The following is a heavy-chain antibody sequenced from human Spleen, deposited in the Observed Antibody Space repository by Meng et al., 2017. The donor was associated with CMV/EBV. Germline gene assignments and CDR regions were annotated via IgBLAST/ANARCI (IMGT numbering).Heavy chain of an antibody. CDR1: GGSISSSSYY. CDR3: AGEAAGYYYYYGMDV. CDR2: IYYSGST. J-gene: IGHJ6*02. V-gene: IGHV4-39*07. D-gene: IGHD6-13*01. Sequence: SETLSLTCTVSGGSISSSSYYWGWIRQPPGKGLEWIGSIYYSGSTYYGPSLRSRVTISVDTSKNQFSLKVSSVTAADTAVYYCAGEAAGYYYYYGMDVWGQGTTVTVSS.